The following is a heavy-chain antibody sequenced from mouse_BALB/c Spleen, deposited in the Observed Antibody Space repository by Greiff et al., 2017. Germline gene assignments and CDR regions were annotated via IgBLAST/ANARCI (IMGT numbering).Heavy chain of an antibody. V-gene: IGHV5-17*02. D-gene: IGHD1-1*01. J-gene: IGHJ1*01. CDR2: ISSGSSTI. CDR1: GFTFSSFG. Sequence: EVQLVESGGGLVQPGGSRKLSCAASGFTFSSFGMHWVRPAPEKGLEWVAYISSGSSTIYYADTVKGRFTISRDNPKNTLFLQMTSLRSEDTAMYYCARRRGSSYEGYFDVWGAGTTVTVSS. CDR3: ARRRGSSYEGYFDV.